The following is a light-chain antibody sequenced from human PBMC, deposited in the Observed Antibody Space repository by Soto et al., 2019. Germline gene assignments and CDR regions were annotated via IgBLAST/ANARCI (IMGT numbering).Light chain of an antibody. Sequence: EVVLTQSPGTLSLSPGERGTLSCRASQSVNNNYLAWYQLRPGQAPRLLIYGSSDRATGIPDRFSGSGSGTDFTLTISRLVPEDFAVYYCHQYGSSPPYTFGQGTKLEI. CDR3: HQYGSSPPYT. V-gene: IGKV3-20*01. J-gene: IGKJ2*01. CDR1: QSVNNNY. CDR2: GSS.